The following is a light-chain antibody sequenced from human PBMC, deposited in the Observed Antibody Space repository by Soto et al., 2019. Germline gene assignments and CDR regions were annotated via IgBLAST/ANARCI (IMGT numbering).Light chain of an antibody. CDR3: FSHRGGDSHV. Sequence: QSVLTQPASVSGSPGQSITISCTGTSSDVGGYNYVSWYQQYPGRVPKLLIYGVTNRPSGVSNRFSGSKTGNTASLTISGLQAEDEADYYCFSHRGGDSHVFGTGTKLTVL. CDR2: GVT. J-gene: IGLJ1*01. V-gene: IGLV2-14*01. CDR1: SSDVGGYNY.